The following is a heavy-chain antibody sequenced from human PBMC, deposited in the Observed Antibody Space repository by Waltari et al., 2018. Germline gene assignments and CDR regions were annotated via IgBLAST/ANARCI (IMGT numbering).Heavy chain of an antibody. CDR3: ARVGRIAAAGRGLYYGMDV. D-gene: IGHD6-13*01. CDR1: GYTFTGYY. J-gene: IGHJ6*02. Sequence: QVQLVQSGAEVKKPGASVKVSCKASGYTFTGYYMHWVRQAPGQGLEWMGRINPNSGGTNYAQKFQGRVTMTRDTSISTAYMELSRLRSDDTAVYYCARVGRIAAAGRGLYYGMDVWGQGTTVTVSS. V-gene: IGHV1-2*06. CDR2: INPNSGGT.